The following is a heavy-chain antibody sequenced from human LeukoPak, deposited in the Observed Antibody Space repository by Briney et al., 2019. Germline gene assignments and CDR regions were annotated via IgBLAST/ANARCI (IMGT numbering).Heavy chain of an antibody. CDR3: ARGQIDLLRNYFDS. CDR1: GFIVSHKY. J-gene: IGHJ4*02. CDR2: IYAGGSS. Sequence: GGSLRLSCAASGFIVSHKYMAWVRQAPGKGLEWLSIIYAGGSSVSADSVKGRFIISKDNSRNTVHLQMNSLRDDDTAVYYCARGQIDLLRNYFDSWGPGTLVAVSS. V-gene: IGHV3-66*01. D-gene: IGHD3-22*01.